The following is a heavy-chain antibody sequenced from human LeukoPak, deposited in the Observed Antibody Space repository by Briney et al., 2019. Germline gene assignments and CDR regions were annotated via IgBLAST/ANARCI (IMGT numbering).Heavy chain of an antibody. CDR3: ARGSSHCSGGSCPSY. V-gene: IGHV1-69*02. J-gene: IGHJ4*02. D-gene: IGHD2-15*01. CDR2: IIPILGIA. CDR1: GGTFSSYT. Sequence: SVKVSCKASGGTFSSYTISWVRQAPGQGLEWMGRIIPILGIANYAQKFQGGVTITADKSTSTAYMELSSLRSEDTAVYYCARGSSHCSGGSCPSYWGQGTLVTVSS.